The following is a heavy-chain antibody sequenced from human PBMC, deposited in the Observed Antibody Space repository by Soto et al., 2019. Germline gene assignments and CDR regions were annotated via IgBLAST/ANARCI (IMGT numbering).Heavy chain of an antibody. V-gene: IGHV4-59*01. CDR1: GGSISSYY. Sequence: QVQLQESGPGLVKPSETLSLTCTVSGGSISSYYWSWIRQSPGKGLEWIGYIHYSGSTNYNPSLKSRVTISVDTSKSQFSLKLSSVTAADTAVYYCAGGRWLQLLLNYWGQGTLVTVSS. D-gene: IGHD5-12*01. CDR3: AGGRWLQLLLNY. CDR2: IHYSGST. J-gene: IGHJ4*02.